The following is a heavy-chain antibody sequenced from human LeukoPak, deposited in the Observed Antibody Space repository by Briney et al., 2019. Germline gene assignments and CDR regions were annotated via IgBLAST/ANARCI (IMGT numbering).Heavy chain of an antibody. CDR1: GYTFTSYA. Sequence: GASVKVPCKASGYTFTSYAMNWVRQAPGQGLEWMGWINTNTGNPTYARGFTGRFVFSLDTSVSTAYLQISSLKAEDTAVYYCARISSSWYFEYYYYYMDVWGKGTTVTVSS. V-gene: IGHV7-4-1*02. CDR2: INTNTGNP. CDR3: ARISSSWYFEYYYYYMDV. D-gene: IGHD6-13*01. J-gene: IGHJ6*03.